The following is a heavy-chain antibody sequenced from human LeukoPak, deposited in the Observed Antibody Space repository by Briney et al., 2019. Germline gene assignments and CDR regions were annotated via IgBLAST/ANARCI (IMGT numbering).Heavy chain of an antibody. Sequence: KPSETLSLTCVVHGGSFSGYYWSWIRQPPGKGREWSGEINHSGSTNYNPSLKSRVTISVDTSKNQFSLKLSSVTAADTAVYYCARRSTVPAANFDYWGQGTLVTVSS. J-gene: IGHJ4*02. CDR3: ARRSTVPAANFDY. CDR2: INHSGST. CDR1: GGSFSGYY. V-gene: IGHV4-34*01. D-gene: IGHD2-2*01.